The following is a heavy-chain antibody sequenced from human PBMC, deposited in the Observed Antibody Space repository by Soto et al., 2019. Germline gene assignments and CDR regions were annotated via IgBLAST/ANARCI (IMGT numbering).Heavy chain of an antibody. D-gene: IGHD6-19*01. CDR1: GGSISSGGYY. CDR2: IYYSGST. V-gene: IGHV4-31*03. J-gene: IGHJ5*02. CDR3: ARESKYSSGWYHWFDP. Sequence: SETLSLTCTVSGGSISSGGYYWSWIRQHPGKGLEWIGCIYYSGSTYYNPSLKSRVTISVDTSKNQFSLKLSSVTAADTAVYYCARESKYSSGWYHWFDPWGQGTLVTVSS.